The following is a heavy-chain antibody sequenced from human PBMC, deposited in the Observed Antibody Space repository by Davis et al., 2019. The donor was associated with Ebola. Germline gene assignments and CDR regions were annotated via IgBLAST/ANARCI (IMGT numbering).Heavy chain of an antibody. CDR1: GGSISSSSYY. V-gene: IGHV4-39*07. D-gene: IGHD3-3*01. J-gene: IGHJ6*02. CDR3: AADRGLTARGGVGMDV. Sequence: SETLSLTCTVSGGSISSSSYYWGWIRQPPGKGLEWIGSIYYSGSTYYNPSLQSRATISVDMSKHLVSLILSSVTAADTAVYYCAADRGLTARGGVGMDVWGQGTTVTVSS. CDR2: IYYSGST.